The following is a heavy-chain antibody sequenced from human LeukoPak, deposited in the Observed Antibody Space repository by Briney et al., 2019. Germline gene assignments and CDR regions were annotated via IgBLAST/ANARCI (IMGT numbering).Heavy chain of an antibody. J-gene: IGHJ4*02. V-gene: IGHV3-48*02. Sequence: GGSLRLSCEASGPTFTTYSMSWVRQAPGKGLEWVSSISLSSDTIYYADSVKGRFTISRDNAKNSLYLQMNSLRDEDTAVYYRARQDVGLDYWGQGTLVTVSS. CDR2: ISLSSDTI. CDR3: ARQDVGLDY. CDR1: GPTFTTYS. D-gene: IGHD1-26*01.